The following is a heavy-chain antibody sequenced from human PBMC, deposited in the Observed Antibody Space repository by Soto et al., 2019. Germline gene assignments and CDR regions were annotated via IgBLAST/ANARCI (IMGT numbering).Heavy chain of an antibody. CDR2: ISSGNGNT. D-gene: IGHD6-6*01. V-gene: IGHV1-3*01. Sequence: QVQLVQSGAEVKEPGASVKVSCKASGYTFTYYTIHWVRQAPGQGLEWMGSISSGNGNTKFSQKFQDRVTFTRDTSAGTAYMELASLSSEDTAVYYWARKRQLVYFDYWGQGTLVTVSS. CDR3: ARKRQLVYFDY. CDR1: GYTFTYYT. J-gene: IGHJ4*02.